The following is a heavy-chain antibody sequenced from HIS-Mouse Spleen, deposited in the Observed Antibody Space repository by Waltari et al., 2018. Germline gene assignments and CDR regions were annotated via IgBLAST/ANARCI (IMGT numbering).Heavy chain of an antibody. V-gene: IGHV4-39*07. J-gene: IGHJ2*01. D-gene: IGHD6-13*01. CDR2: IYSSGRT. CDR1: VGPISSSSYS. CDR3: AREIPYSSSWYDWYFDL. Sequence: QLQLQESGPGLVKPSETLSLTCTVPVGPISSSSYSWGWNRQPPGRGLEWIGSIYSSGRTYYNPSLKSRVTISVDTSKNQFSLKLSSVTAADTAVYYCAREIPYSSSWYDWYFDLWGRGTLVTVSS.